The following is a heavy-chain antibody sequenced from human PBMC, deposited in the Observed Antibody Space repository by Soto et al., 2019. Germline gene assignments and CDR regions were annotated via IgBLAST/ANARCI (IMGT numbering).Heavy chain of an antibody. CDR3: ASGRWLPLPYF. CDR1: GGSISSYY. D-gene: IGHD5-12*01. CDR2: IYYNGNT. J-gene: IGHJ4*02. Sequence: ASETLSLTCTVSGGSISSYYWSWIRQPPGKALEWIGSIYYNGNTNYNPSLKSRVTISVDTSKNQFSLKLSSVTAADTAVYYCASGRWLPLPYFWGRGTLVTVSS. V-gene: IGHV4-59*08.